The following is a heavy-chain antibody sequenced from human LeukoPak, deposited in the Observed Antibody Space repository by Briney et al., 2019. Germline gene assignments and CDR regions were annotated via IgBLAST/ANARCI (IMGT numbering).Heavy chain of an antibody. D-gene: IGHD2-15*01. V-gene: IGHV4-34*01. J-gene: IGHJ4*02. CDR2: INHSGST. Sequence: SETLSLTCAVYGGSFSGYYWNWIRQPPGKGLEWIGEINHSGSTNYNPSLKSRVTISVDTSKNQLSLKLSSVTAADTAVYYCARGREEVCSGGSCYPFDYWGQGTLVTVSS. CDR1: GGSFSGYY. CDR3: ARGREEVCSGGSCYPFDY.